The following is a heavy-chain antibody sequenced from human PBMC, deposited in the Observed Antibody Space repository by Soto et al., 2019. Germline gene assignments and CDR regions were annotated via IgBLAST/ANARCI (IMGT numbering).Heavy chain of an antibody. CDR2: INHSGST. D-gene: IGHD6-13*01. CDR3: AREGAAARNWFDP. J-gene: IGHJ5*02. Sequence: SETLSLTCAVYGGSFSGYYWTWIRQPPGTGLEWIGEINHSGSTNYNPSLKSRVTISVDTSKNQFSLKLSSVTAADTAVYYCAREGAAARNWFDPWGQGTLVTVSS. CDR1: GGSFSGYY. V-gene: IGHV4-34*01.